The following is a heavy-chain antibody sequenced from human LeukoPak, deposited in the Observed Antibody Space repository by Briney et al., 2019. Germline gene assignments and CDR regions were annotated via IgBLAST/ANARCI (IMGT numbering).Heavy chain of an antibody. Sequence: ASVKVSCKASGYTFTSYGISWVRQAPGQGLEWMGWISAYNGNTNYAQKFQGRVTMTRDTSISTAYMELSRLRSDDTAVYYCARVFVQLWLYGPLGYWGQGTLVTVSS. J-gene: IGHJ4*02. CDR2: ISAYNGNT. CDR1: GYTFTSYG. V-gene: IGHV1-18*01. CDR3: ARVFVQLWLYGPLGY. D-gene: IGHD5-18*01.